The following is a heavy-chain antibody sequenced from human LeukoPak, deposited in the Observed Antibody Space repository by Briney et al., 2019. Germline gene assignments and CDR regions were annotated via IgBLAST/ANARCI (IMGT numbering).Heavy chain of an antibody. CDR1: GGSISSSSYY. D-gene: IGHD1-26*01. V-gene: IGHV4-39*07. Sequence: PSETLSLTCSVSGGSISSSSYYWGWVRQSPGKGLEWIGEIYHSGSTNYNPSLKSRVTISVDKSKNQLSLKLSSVTAADTAVYYCARDKREPRYAFDIWGQGTMVTVSS. J-gene: IGHJ3*02. CDR3: ARDKREPRYAFDI. CDR2: IYHSGST.